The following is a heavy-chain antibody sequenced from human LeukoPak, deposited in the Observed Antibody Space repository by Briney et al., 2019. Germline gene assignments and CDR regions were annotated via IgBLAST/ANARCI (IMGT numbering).Heavy chain of an antibody. D-gene: IGHD2-21*02. CDR2: ISGSGGST. CDR3: AKDRDIVVVTAPHYGMDV. V-gene: IGHV3-23*01. J-gene: IGHJ6*02. Sequence: GGSLRLSCAASGFTFSSYAMSWVRQAPGKGLGWVSAISGSGGSTYYADSVKGRFTISRDNSKNTLYLQMNSLRAEDTAVYYCAKDRDIVVVTAPHYGMDVWGQGTTVTVSS. CDR1: GFTFSSYA.